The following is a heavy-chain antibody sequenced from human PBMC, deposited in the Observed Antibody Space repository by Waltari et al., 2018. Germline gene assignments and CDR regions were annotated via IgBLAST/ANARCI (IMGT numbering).Heavy chain of an antibody. CDR3: AHSGGYSSGPTPEHAFAI. Sequence: QITLKESGPTLVKPTQTLTLTCTFSGFSLSTSGVGVGWIRQPPGKALEWLALIYWDDDKRYSPSLKSRLTITKDPSQNQVVLTMTNMDPVDTATYYCAHSGGYSSGPTPEHAFAIWGQGTMVTVSS. V-gene: IGHV2-5*02. CDR2: IYWDDDK. J-gene: IGHJ3*02. CDR1: GFSLSTSGVG. D-gene: IGHD5-18*01.